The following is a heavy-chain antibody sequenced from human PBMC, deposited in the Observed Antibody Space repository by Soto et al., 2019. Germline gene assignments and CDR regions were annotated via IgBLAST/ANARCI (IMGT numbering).Heavy chain of an antibody. J-gene: IGHJ5*02. D-gene: IGHD6-13*01. CDR2: LYFNGGT. Sequence: QVQLQESGPGLVKPSQTLSLTCNVSGGPINSPDYYWTWIRQSPGKGLEWIGYLYFNGGTQYNPSLRTPISMSLDTSKKHFSLKMRSVTGADTAVYYCARGRSKYSSWYEPHNWFDAWGQGALVTVSS. CDR1: GGPINSPDYY. CDR3: ARGRSKYSSWYEPHNWFDA. V-gene: IGHV4-30-4*01.